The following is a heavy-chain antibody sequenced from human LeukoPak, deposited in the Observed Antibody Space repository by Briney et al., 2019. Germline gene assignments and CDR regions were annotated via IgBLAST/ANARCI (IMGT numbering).Heavy chain of an antibody. CDR2: ISGSVATR. D-gene: IGHD2-2*01. CDR3: ARNRGSASYFYYDMDV. V-gene: IGHV3-48*03. J-gene: IGHJ6*04. Sequence: GGSLRLSCATSGFTFRNYGIPWVRQAPGTGLDCIASISGSVATRYYADSVKGRFTISRDNAKNSLYLQMTSLRAEDTAVYYCARNRGSASYFYYDMDVWGKGTSVTVSS. CDR1: GFTFRNYG.